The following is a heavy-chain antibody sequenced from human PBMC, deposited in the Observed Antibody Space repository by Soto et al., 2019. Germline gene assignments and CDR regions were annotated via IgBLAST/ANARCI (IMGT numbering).Heavy chain of an antibody. CDR3: ARDISAPRLRPPGYYYYGMDV. CDR1: GFTFSSYS. CDR2: ISSSSSTI. V-gene: IGHV3-48*02. J-gene: IGHJ6*02. Sequence: GGSLRLSCVASGFTFSSYSMNWVRQAPGKGLEWVSYISSSSSTIYYADSVKGRFTISRDNAKNSLYLQMNSLRDEDTAVYYCARDISAPRLRPPGYYYYGMDVWGQGTTVTVSS. D-gene: IGHD5-12*01.